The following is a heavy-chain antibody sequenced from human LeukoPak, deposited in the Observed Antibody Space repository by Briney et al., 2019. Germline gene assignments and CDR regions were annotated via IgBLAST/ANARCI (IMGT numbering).Heavy chain of an antibody. CDR2: ISGSGGST. CDR1: GFTFSSYA. D-gene: IGHD5-18*01. Sequence: GGSLRLSCAASGFTFSSYAMSWVRQAPGKGLEWVSAISGSGGSTYYADSVKGRFTISGDNSKNTLYLQMNSLRAEDTAVYYCAKNKGKLYSYGSVSFDYWGQGTLVTVSS. CDR3: AKNKGKLYSYGSVSFDY. J-gene: IGHJ4*02. V-gene: IGHV3-23*01.